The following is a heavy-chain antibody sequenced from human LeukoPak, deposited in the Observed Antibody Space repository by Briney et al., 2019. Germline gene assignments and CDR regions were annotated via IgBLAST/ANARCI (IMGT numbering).Heavy chain of an antibody. V-gene: IGHV3-7*01. CDR3: ARDPPTFQY. CDR2: IKHDGSEK. Sequence: PGGSLRLSCAASGFIFTGYFMSWVRQAPGKGLEWVASIKHDGSEKYYVDSVKGRFTISRDNAKNSLYLQMNSLRAEDTAVYYCARDPPTFQYWGQGTLVTVSA. CDR1: GFIFTGYF. J-gene: IGHJ1*01.